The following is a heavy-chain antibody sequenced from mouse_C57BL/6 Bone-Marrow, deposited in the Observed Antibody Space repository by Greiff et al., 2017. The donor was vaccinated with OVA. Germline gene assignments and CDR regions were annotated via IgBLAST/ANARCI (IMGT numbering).Heavy chain of an antibody. CDR2: IDPETGGT. D-gene: IGHD2-5*01. J-gene: IGHJ4*01. V-gene: IGHV1-15*01. CDR1: GYTFTDYE. Sequence: QVQLQQSGAELVRPGASVTLSCKASGYTFTDYEMHWVQQTPVHGLEWIGAIDPETGGTAYNQKFKGKAILTADKSSSTAYMELRSLTSEDSAVYYCTRGYSNYYGMDYWGQGTSVTVSA. CDR3: TRGYSNYYGMDY.